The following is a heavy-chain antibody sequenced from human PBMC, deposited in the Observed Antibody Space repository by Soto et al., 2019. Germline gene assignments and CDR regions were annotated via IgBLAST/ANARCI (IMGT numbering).Heavy chain of an antibody. V-gene: IGHV4-59*01. CDR3: ARSGLLSGYDYYGMDV. J-gene: IGHJ6*02. CDR1: GGSISSYY. CDR2: IYYSGST. Sequence: SETLSLTCTVSGGSISSYYWSWIRQPPGKGLEWIGYIYYSGSTNYNPSLKSRFTISVDTSKNQFSLKMSSVTAADTAVYYCARSGLLSGYDYYGMDVWGQGTTVTVSS. D-gene: IGHD1-26*01.